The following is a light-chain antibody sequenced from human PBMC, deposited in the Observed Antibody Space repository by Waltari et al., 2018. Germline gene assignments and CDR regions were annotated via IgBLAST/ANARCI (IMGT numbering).Light chain of an antibody. Sequence: DIQLTQSPSFLSASVGDGVTITCRASQGISSYLAWYQQKPGKAPKLLIYAASTLQSGVPSRFSGSGSGTEFTLTISSLQPEDFATYYCQQLNSFGPGTKVDIK. V-gene: IGKV1-9*01. CDR2: AAS. CDR1: QGISSY. J-gene: IGKJ3*01. CDR3: QQLNS.